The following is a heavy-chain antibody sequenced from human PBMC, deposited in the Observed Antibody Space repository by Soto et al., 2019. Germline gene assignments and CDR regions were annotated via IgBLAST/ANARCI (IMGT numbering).Heavy chain of an antibody. D-gene: IGHD3-9*01. Sequence: QLQLQESGPGLVKPSETLSLTCSVSGGSISSSSYYWGWIRQPPGKGLEWIGSLDYRGSTYYKASLESRLTISVDTSKNQFSLKLSSVTGADTAVYYCARLILTGFFFDYWGQGTLVTGSS. V-gene: IGHV4-39*01. CDR2: LDYRGST. CDR3: ARLILTGFFFDY. J-gene: IGHJ4*02. CDR1: GGSISSSSYY.